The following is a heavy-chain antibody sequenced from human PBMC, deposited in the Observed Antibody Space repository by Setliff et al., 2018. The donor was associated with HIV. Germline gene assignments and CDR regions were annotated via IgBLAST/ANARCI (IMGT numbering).Heavy chain of an antibody. J-gene: IGHJ4*02. Sequence: GASVKVSCKASGYSFTYSGMHWMRQAPGQRPEWMGCINGGTGKTEYSQKFQSRVSITRDTSASTDDLELSNLRSEDTAVYYCAREGEGSGWSRLDYWGQGTPVTVSS. V-gene: IGHV1-3*01. D-gene: IGHD6-19*01. CDR1: GYSFTYSG. CDR2: INGGTGKT. CDR3: AREGEGSGWSRLDY.